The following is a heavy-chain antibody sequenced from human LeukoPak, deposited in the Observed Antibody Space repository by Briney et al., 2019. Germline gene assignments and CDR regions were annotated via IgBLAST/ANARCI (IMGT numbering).Heavy chain of an antibody. CDR1: GGSFSGYY. Sequence: PSETLSLTCAVYGGSFSGYYWSWIRQPPGKGLEWIGEINHSGSTNYNPSPKSRVTISVDTSKNQFSLKLSSVTAADTAVYYCARGLGGYCSSTSCRRGYWFDPRGQGTLVTVSS. V-gene: IGHV4-34*01. D-gene: IGHD2-2*01. CDR2: INHSGST. J-gene: IGHJ5*02. CDR3: ARGLGGYCSSTSCRRGYWFDP.